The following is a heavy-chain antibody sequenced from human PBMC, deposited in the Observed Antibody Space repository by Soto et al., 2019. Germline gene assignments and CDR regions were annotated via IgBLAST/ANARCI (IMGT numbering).Heavy chain of an antibody. D-gene: IGHD3-22*01. V-gene: IGHV3-23*01. CDR1: GFTFSSYA. CDR3: AKDMTPMIVVVGDAFDI. J-gene: IGHJ3*02. CDR2: ISGSGGST. Sequence: PGGSLRLSCAASGFTFSSYAVSWVRQAPGKGLEWVSAISGSGGSTYYADSVKGRFTISRDNSKNTLYLQMNSLRAEDTAVYYCAKDMTPMIVVVGDAFDIWGQGTMVTVSS.